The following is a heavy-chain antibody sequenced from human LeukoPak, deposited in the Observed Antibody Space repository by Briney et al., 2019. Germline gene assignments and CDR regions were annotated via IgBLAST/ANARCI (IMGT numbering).Heavy chain of an antibody. V-gene: IGHV1-46*01. CDR1: GYTFTSYY. Sequence: ASVKVSCKASGYTFTSYYMHWVRQAPGQGLEWMGIINPSGGSTSYAQKFQGRVTMTRDTSTSTVYMELSSLRSEDTAVYYCAKDWYSSGWYSSPFDYWGQGTLVTVSS. D-gene: IGHD6-19*01. J-gene: IGHJ4*02. CDR3: AKDWYSSGWYSSPFDY. CDR2: INPSGGST.